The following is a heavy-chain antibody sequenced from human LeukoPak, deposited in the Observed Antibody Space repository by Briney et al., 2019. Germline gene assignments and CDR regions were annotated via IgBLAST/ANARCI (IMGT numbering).Heavy chain of an antibody. V-gene: IGHV3-15*01. J-gene: IGHJ4*02. CDR3: ATDIVVVPAAHDY. Sequence: GGSLRLSCAASGFIFSNAWTSWVRQAPGKGLEWVGRIKSKTDGGTTDYAAPVKGRFTISRDDSKNTLYLQMNSLKTEDTAVYYCATDIVVVPAAHDYWGQGTLVTVPS. CDR1: GFIFSNAW. CDR2: IKSKTDGGTT. D-gene: IGHD2-2*01.